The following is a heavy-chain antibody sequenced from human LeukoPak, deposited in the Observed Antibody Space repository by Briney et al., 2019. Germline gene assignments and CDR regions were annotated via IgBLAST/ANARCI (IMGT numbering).Heavy chain of an antibody. V-gene: IGHV3-23*01. Sequence: GGSLRLSCAASGFTFTTYAMSWVRQAPGKGLEWVSSITDSGDNTFYAASVKGRFTISSDSSKNTLYLQMNSLRAEDTAVYYCAKRRDSGGFSHFDYWGQGTLVTVSS. CDR2: ITDSGDNT. CDR3: AKRRDSGGFSHFDY. CDR1: GFTFTTYA. J-gene: IGHJ4*02. D-gene: IGHD2-15*01.